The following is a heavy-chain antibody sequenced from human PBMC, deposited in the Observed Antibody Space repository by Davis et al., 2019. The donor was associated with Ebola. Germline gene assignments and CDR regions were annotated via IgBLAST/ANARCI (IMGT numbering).Heavy chain of an antibody. V-gene: IGHV3-64D*06. Sequence: GESLKISCAASGFIFSNYGMHWVRQAPGKGLEYVSAISSNGGSTYYADSVKGRFTISRDNSKNTLYLQMSSLRAEDTAVYYCARGGGSPGDYWGQGTLVTVSS. CDR3: ARGGGSPGDY. CDR2: ISSNGGST. CDR1: GFIFSNYG. J-gene: IGHJ4*02.